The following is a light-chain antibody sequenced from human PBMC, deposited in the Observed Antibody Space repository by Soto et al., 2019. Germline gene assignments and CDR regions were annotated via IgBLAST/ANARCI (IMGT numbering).Light chain of an antibody. Sequence: SALTQPASVSGSPGQSITISCTGTSSDVGGYNYVSWYQQHPGKAPKLMIYEVSNRPSGVSNRFSGSKSGNTASLTISGLQAEDEADYYCSSYTSSSTLPWVFGGGTKVTVL. J-gene: IGLJ3*02. CDR3: SSYTSSSTLPWV. CDR1: SSDVGGYNY. CDR2: EVS. V-gene: IGLV2-14*01.